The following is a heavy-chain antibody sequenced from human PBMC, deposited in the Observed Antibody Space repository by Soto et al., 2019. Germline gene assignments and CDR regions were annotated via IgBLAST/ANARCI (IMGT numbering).Heavy chain of an antibody. D-gene: IGHD1-1*01. V-gene: IGHV4-34*01. CDR3: SRGIDAYKGGRT. J-gene: IGHJ5*02. CDR2: IHPSGST. Sequence: QVQLHQWGAGLLKPSETLSLTCAVFDESLSDYYYTWTRQPPGKGLEWIWEIHPSGSTHYNPSLTTRVTLSQDTSKKHFSLTLLSVTAADTAVYYCSRGIDAYKGGRTWGQGTLVTVSS. CDR1: DESLSDYY.